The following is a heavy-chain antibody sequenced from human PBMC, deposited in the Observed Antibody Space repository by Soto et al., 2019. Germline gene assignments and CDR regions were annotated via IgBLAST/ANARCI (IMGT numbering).Heavy chain of an antibody. D-gene: IGHD3-3*01. CDR2: IKQDGSEK. V-gene: IGHV3-7*01. CDR3: AGLPRITIFGVVYYYYYYMDV. Sequence: GGSLRLSCGASGFTFSSYWMSWVRQAPGKGLEWVANIKQDGSEKYYVDSVKGRFTISRDNAKNSLYLQMNSLRAEDTAVYYCAGLPRITIFGVVYYYYYYMDVWGKGTTVTVSS. J-gene: IGHJ6*03. CDR1: GFTFSSYW.